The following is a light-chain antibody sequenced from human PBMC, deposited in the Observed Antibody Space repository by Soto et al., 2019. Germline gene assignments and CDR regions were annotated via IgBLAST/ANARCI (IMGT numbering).Light chain of an antibody. V-gene: IGKV1-5*03. J-gene: IGKJ1*01. Sequence: DIQMTHSPSTLSASVGDRVTITCRASQSISSWLAWYQQKPGKAPKLLIYKASSLESGVPSRFSGSGSGTELTLTISSLQPDDFATYYCQQYNSYTWTFGQGTKVDIK. CDR2: KAS. CDR1: QSISSW. CDR3: QQYNSYTWT.